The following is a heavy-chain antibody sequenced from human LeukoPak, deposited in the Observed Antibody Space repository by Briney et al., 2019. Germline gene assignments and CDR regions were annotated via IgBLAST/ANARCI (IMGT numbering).Heavy chain of an antibody. CDR2: INHSGST. D-gene: IGHD3-10*01. J-gene: IGHJ3*02. Sequence: SETLSLTCAVYGGSFSGYYWSWIRQPPGKGLEWIGEINHSGSTNHNPSLKSRVTISVDTSKNQFSLKLSSVTAADTAVYYCARVGYGSGSYYNNAFDIWGQGTMVTVSS. V-gene: IGHV4-34*01. CDR3: ARVGYGSGSYYNNAFDI. CDR1: GGSFSGYY.